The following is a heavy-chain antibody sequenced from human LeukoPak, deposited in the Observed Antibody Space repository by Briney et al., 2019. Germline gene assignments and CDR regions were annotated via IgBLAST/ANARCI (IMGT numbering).Heavy chain of an antibody. CDR2: ITGSGGST. D-gene: IGHD6-6*01. J-gene: IGHJ4*02. CDR1: GFTFSSYA. CDR3: AKDRWYSSSGFFDY. V-gene: IGHV3-23*01. Sequence: PGGSLRLSCAASGFTFSSYAMSWVRQAPGKGLEWVSTITGSGGSTYYADSVKGRFTISRDSSKNTLYLQMNSLRAEDTAVYYCAKDRWYSSSGFFDYWAQGPRVTVSS.